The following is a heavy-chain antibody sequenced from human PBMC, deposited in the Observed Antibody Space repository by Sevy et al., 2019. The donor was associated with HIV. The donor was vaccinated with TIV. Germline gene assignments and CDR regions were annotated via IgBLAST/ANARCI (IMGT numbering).Heavy chain of an antibody. J-gene: IGHJ4*02. V-gene: IGHV4-59*08. CDR2: IYYNGHI. D-gene: IGHD1-26*01. CDR3: AGENAWGRGYS. Sequence: WETLSLTCTVSGGSITSLYWNWIRQPPGKGLEWIANIYYNGHINYNPSLKSRVTLSLDTSKNQFSLRLSSVTAADTAMYYCAGENAWGRGYSWGQGTLVTVSS. CDR1: GGSITSLY.